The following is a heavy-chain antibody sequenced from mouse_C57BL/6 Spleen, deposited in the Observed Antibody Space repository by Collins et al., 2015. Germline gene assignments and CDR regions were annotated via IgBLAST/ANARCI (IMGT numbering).Heavy chain of an antibody. V-gene: IGHV3-2*02. J-gene: IGHJ4*01. CDR1: GYSITSDYA. Sequence: DVQLQESGPGLVKPSQSLSLTCTVTGYSITSDYAWNWIRQFPGNKLEWMGYISYSGSTSYNSSLKSRISITRDTSKNQFFLQLNSVTTEDTATYYCAREAITGYAMDYWGQGTSVTVSS. D-gene: IGHD1-2*01. CDR3: AREAITGYAMDY. CDR2: ISYSGST.